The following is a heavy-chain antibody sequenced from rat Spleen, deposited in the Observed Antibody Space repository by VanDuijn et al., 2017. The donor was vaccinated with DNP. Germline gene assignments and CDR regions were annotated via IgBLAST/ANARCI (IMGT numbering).Heavy chain of an antibody. J-gene: IGHJ2*01. CDR1: GFTFSNSD. D-gene: IGHD1-5*01. CDR2: ISTSGGSN. V-gene: IGHV5-25*01. Sequence: EVQLVESGGGLVQPGRSMKLSCAASGFTFSNSDMAWVRQAPTKGLEWVASISTSGGSNYYRDSVKGRFTVSRANAKSTLYLQMDSLKSEDTATYFCARRGTTLFDYWGQGVMVTVSS. CDR3: ARRGTTLFDY.